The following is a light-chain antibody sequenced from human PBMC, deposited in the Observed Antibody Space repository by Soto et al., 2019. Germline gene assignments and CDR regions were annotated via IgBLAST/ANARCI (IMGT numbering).Light chain of an antibody. CDR1: STDVGGYKY. Sequence: QSVLTQPASVSGSAGQSITISCTGTSTDVGGYKYVSWYQQHPGTAPKLMIFEVNGRPSGVSDRFSGSKSGNTASLTISGLQPEDEADYYCSSFSSSSTPYVFGTGTKVTVL. CDR3: SSFSSSSTPYV. CDR2: EVN. V-gene: IGLV2-14*01. J-gene: IGLJ1*01.